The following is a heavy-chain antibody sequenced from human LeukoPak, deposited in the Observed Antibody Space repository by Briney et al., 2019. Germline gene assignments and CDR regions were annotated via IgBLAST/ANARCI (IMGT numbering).Heavy chain of an antibody. CDR2: ISGYQGST. Sequence: ASVKVSCKASGYTFSKYGITWVRQAAGRGLEWMGGISGYQGSTKYAQNFQGRVTMTIDTSTSTAYMALRSLRSDDTPIYFCARSALGTITAGPFNYWGPGTLVAVSS. CDR1: GYTFSKYG. CDR3: ARSALGTITAGPFNY. D-gene: IGHD5-24*01. V-gene: IGHV1-18*01. J-gene: IGHJ4*02.